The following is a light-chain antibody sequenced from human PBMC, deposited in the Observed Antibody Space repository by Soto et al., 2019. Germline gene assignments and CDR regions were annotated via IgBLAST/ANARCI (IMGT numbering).Light chain of an antibody. CDR3: QQYGSSSIT. CDR1: QSVSNTY. CDR2: GAS. Sequence: EIVLTQSPGTLSLSPGERATLSCRASQSVSNTYLAWYQQKPGQAPRLLIYGASSRATGIPDRFSGSGSGTDLTLTISRLEPEDFSVYYCQQYGSSSITFGQGTRLEIK. V-gene: IGKV3-20*01. J-gene: IGKJ5*01.